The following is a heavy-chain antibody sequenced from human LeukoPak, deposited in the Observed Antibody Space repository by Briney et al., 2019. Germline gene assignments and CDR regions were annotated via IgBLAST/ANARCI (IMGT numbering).Heavy chain of an antibody. J-gene: IGHJ3*01. CDR1: GFTLNSYL. D-gene: IGHD1-14*01. V-gene: IGHV3-7*01. CDR2: IKKDGSEE. CDR3: ARSNPNRNALDL. Sequence: GGSLRLSCAASGFTLNSYLMSWVRQAPGRGLEWVANIKKDGSEESYLDSVKGRFTVSRDNAKNSLFLQMNSLRGEDTAVYYCARSNPNRNALDLGGQGTMVTISS.